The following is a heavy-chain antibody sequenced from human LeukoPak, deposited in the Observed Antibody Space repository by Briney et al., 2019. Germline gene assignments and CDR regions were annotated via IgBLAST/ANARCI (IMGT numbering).Heavy chain of an antibody. Sequence: PSETRSLTCAVYGGSFSGYYWSWIRQPPGKGLEWIGEINHSGSTNYNPSLKSRVTISVDTSKNQFSLKLSSVTAADTAVYYCARGGIYGSGSYFDYWGQGTLVTVSS. CDR1: GGSFSGYY. CDR3: ARGGIYGSGSYFDY. V-gene: IGHV4-34*01. D-gene: IGHD3-10*01. J-gene: IGHJ4*02. CDR2: INHSGST.